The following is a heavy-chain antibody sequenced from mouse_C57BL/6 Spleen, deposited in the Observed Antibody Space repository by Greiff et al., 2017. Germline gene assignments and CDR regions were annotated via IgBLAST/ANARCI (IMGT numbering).Heavy chain of an antibody. J-gene: IGHJ2*01. CDR2: ISYDGSN. Sequence: DVKLQESGPGLVKPSQSLSLTCSVTGYSITSGYYWNWIRQFPGNKLEWMGYISYDGSNNYNPSLKNRISITRDTSKNQFFLKLNSVTTEDTATYYCARERARQLRDYYFDYWGQGTTLTVSS. CDR1: GYSITSGYY. CDR3: ARERARQLRDYYFDY. V-gene: IGHV3-6*01. D-gene: IGHD3-2*02.